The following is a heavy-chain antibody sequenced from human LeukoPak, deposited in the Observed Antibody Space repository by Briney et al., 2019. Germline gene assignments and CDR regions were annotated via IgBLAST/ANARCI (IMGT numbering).Heavy chain of an antibody. CDR1: GFTFSSYG. J-gene: IGHJ6*03. D-gene: IGHD6-19*01. CDR3: ARGFISSGWYYYYYMDV. CDR2: IRYDGSNK. V-gene: IGHV3-30*02. Sequence: AGGSLRLSCAASGFTFSSYGMHWVRQAPGKGLEWVAFIRYDGSNKYYADSVKGRFTISRDNSKNTLYLQMNSLRAEDTAVYYCARGFISSGWYYYYYMDVWGKGTTVTVSS.